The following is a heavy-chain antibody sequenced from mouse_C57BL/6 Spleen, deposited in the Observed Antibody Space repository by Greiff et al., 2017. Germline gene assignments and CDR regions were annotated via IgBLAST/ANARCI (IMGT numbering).Heavy chain of an antibody. J-gene: IGHJ4*01. CDR1: GFTFSSYT. D-gene: IGHD1-1*01. CDR3: ARHDYYGSSSYYAMDY. V-gene: IGHV5-9*01. Sequence: EVQLQESGGGLVKPGGSLKLSCAASGFTFSSYTMSWVRQTPEKRLEWVATISGGGGNTYYPDSVKGRFTISRDNAKNTLYLQMSSLRSEDTALYYWARHDYYGSSSYYAMDYWGQGTSVTVSS. CDR2: ISGGGGNT.